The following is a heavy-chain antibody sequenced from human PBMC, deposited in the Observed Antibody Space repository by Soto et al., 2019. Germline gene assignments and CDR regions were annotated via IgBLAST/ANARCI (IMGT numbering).Heavy chain of an antibody. J-gene: IGHJ6*02. V-gene: IGHV1-18*01. CDR1: GYTFTSYG. D-gene: IGHD5-12*01. CDR3: ARLGYSGYDYYYYYGMDV. Sequence: ASVKVSCKASGYTFTSYGLTWVRQAAGQGLEWMGWISAYNGNTNYAQKLQGRVTMTTDTSTSTAYMELRSLRSDDTAVYYCARLGYSGYDYYYYYGMDVWGQGTTVTVSS. CDR2: ISAYNGNT.